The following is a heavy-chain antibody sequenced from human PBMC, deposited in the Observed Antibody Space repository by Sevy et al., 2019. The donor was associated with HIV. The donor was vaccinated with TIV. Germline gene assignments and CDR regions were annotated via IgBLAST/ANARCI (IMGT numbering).Heavy chain of an antibody. V-gene: IGHV3-30*18. CDR2: ISIDGSNR. CDR1: KITFSNHG. D-gene: IGHD4-17*01. CDR3: AKDRSSSVTTEKPDY. J-gene: IGHJ4*02. Sequence: GGSLRLSCAGSKITFSNHGMHWVRQAPGKGLEWVAVISIDGSNRFYADSVKGRFTVSRDNSQNTLYLQMNSLTTEDTAVYYCAKDRSSSVTTEKPDYWGQGTLVTVSS.